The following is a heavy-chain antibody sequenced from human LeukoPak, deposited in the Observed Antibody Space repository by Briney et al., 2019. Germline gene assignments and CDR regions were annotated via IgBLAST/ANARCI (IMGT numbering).Heavy chain of an antibody. CDR3: AREFLAAVAGYYFDY. Sequence: PGGSLRLSCAASGFTFSSYEMNWVRQAPGKGLEWVSYISRSGTTIYYADSVKGRFTISRDNAKNSLYLQMNSLRAEDTAVYYCAREFLAAVAGYYFDYWGQGTLVTVSS. J-gene: IGHJ4*02. V-gene: IGHV3-48*03. CDR1: GFTFSSYE. D-gene: IGHD6-19*01. CDR2: ISRSGTTI.